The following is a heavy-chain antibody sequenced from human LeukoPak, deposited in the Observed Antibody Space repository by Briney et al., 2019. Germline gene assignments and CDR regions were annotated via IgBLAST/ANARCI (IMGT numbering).Heavy chain of an antibody. CDR3: ARGPYYYDSSGCFDY. CDR2: IYTSGST. J-gene: IGHJ4*02. D-gene: IGHD3-22*01. V-gene: IGHV4-61*02. CDR1: GGSISSGNFY. Sequence: SETLSLTCTVSGGSISSGNFYWSWIRQPAGKGLEWIGRIYTSGSTNYNPSLKSRVTISVDTSKNQFSLKLSSVTAADTAVYYCARGPYYYDSSGCFDYWGQGTLVSVSS.